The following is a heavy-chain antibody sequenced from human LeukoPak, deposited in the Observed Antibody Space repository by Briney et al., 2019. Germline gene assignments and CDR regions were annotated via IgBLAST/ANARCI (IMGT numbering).Heavy chain of an antibody. J-gene: IGHJ6*02. Sequence: PSETLSLTCAAYGGSFSGYYWRWIRQPPGKGLEWIGEINHSGSTNYNPSPKSRVTISVDTSKNQFSLKLSSVTAADTAVYYCARGHRITIFGVLYYYYYYGMDVWGQGTTVTVSS. D-gene: IGHD3-3*01. CDR1: GGSFSGYY. CDR3: ARGHRITIFGVLYYYYYYGMDV. CDR2: INHSGST. V-gene: IGHV4-34*01.